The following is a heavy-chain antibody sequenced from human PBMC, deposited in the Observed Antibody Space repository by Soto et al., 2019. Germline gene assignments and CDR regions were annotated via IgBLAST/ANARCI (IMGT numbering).Heavy chain of an antibody. CDR3: ARTDRDFYGLDV. CDR1: GFTFRNYD. V-gene: IGHV3-13*05. Sequence: EVQLVESGGGLVQPGGCLRLSCEASGFTFRNYDMHWVRQGTGKGLEWVSGISAAGDPDYADSVEGRFTISRENAQNSSFLQINSLRVGDTAVYYCARTDRDFYGLDVWGQGTTVIVSS. J-gene: IGHJ6*02. CDR2: ISAAGDP.